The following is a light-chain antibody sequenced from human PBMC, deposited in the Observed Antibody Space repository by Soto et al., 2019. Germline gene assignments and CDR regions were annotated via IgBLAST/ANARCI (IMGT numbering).Light chain of an antibody. CDR3: QQYNNWPPPT. CDR1: QSVSSN. CDR2: GAS. Sequence: EIVMTQSPATLSVSPGERATLSCRASQSVSSNLAWYQQTPGQAPRLLIYGASTRATGIPARFSGSGSGTEFTLTISSLQSEDFAVYYCQQYNNWPPPTFGQGTRLEIK. J-gene: IGKJ5*01. V-gene: IGKV3-15*01.